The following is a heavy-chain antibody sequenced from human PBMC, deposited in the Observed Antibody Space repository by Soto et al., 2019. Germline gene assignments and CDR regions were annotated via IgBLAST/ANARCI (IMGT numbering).Heavy chain of an antibody. CDR1: GFTFSSSG. D-gene: IGHD6-13*01. CDR2: IWHDGSNK. J-gene: IGHJ4*02. V-gene: IGHV3-33*01. Sequence: QVQLVESGGGVVQPGRSLRRSCAASGFTFSSSGMHWVRQAPGKGLEWVAVIWHDGSNKYYADSVKGRFTISRDNSKNTLYLQMNSLIAEDTAVYYCAREKLQLVPYYWGKGTLVTVSS. CDR3: AREKLQLVPYY.